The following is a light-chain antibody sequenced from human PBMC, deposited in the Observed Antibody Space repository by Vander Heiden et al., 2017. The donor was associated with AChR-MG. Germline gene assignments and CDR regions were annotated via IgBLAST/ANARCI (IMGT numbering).Light chain of an antibody. CDR3: QQSHAKPYT. V-gene: IGKV1-39*01. Sequence: LTNSPSSLSASVGDKVTITCRASENIVRDLNWYQHNTGKAPKLLIYAASALQDDVPSRFSGDVSGTDFTLTINSLRPEDFGAYYCQQSHAKPYTFGQGTKLE. CDR1: ENIVRD. CDR2: AAS. J-gene: IGKJ2*01.